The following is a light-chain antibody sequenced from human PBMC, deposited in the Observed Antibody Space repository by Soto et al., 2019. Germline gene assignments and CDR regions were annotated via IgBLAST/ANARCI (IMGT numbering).Light chain of an antibody. CDR2: GAS. Sequence: EVVMTQSPATLSVSPGEGVTLSCRASQSVSSGLAWYQQKPGQAPRLLIYGASTRATGIPARFSGSGSETEFTLTIDSLQSEDFAVYYCQQYKRWPPGFGGGTKV. CDR3: QQYKRWPPG. V-gene: IGKV3-15*01. J-gene: IGKJ4*01. CDR1: QSVSSG.